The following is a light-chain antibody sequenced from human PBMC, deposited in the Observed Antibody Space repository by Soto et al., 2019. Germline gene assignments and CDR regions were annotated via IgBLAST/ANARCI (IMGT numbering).Light chain of an antibody. J-gene: IGKJ1*01. Sequence: IHMXHSPSPLSGYVGDRVTITCRAAQTMSSSLALYQQTPGKAPKLLIYKASTLKSGVPSRLSGSGSGKEFTITISSPQPDEFATSYCQPDKSYSEAFRQRPKVDFK. CDR3: QPDKSYSEA. CDR1: QTMSSS. CDR2: KAS. V-gene: IGKV1-5*03.